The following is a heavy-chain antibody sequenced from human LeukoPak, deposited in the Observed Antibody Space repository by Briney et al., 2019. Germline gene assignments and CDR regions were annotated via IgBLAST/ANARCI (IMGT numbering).Heavy chain of an antibody. CDR3: ARAPYCSSTSCNYYYYSMGV. J-gene: IGHJ6*02. CDR1: GYTFTNYG. CDR2: ISTSNGNT. D-gene: IGHD2-2*01. V-gene: IGHV1-18*01. Sequence: ASVKVSCKASGYTFTNYGMSWVRQAPGQGLEWMGRISTSNGNTNYAQKLQGRVTMTTDTSTSTAYMELRSLRSDDTAVYYCARAPYCSSTSCNYYYYSMGVWGQGATVTVSS.